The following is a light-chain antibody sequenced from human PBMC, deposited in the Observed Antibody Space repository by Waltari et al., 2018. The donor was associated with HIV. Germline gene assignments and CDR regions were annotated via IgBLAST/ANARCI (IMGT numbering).Light chain of an antibody. J-gene: IGLJ2*01. CDR1: SRHLGGYNY. CDR3: SSYAGSNNLL. V-gene: IGLV2-8*01. CDR2: DVS. Sequence: QSALTPPTSASGSPGQSVTNSCTGTSRHLGGYNYVSWYQQHPGKAPKLMIYDVSKRPSGVPDRFSGSKSGNTASLTVSGLQSEDEADYYCSSYAGSNNLLFGGGTKLTVL.